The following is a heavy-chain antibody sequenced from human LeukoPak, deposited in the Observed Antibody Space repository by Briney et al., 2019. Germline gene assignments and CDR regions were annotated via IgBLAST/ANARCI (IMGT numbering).Heavy chain of an antibody. Sequence: SETLSLTCTVSGGSISSGDYYWSWIRQPPGKGLEWIGYIYDSGSTYYNPSLKSRITISVDTSENRFSLKLSSVTATDTAVYYCARDCSGGSCYGAFDIWGQGTMVTVSS. V-gene: IGHV4-30-4*01. CDR3: ARDCSGGSCYGAFDI. CDR2: IYDSGST. J-gene: IGHJ3*02. D-gene: IGHD2-15*01. CDR1: GGSISSGDYY.